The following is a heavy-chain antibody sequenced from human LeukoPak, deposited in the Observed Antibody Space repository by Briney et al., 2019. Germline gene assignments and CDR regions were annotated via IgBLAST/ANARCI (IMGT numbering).Heavy chain of an antibody. J-gene: IGHJ4*02. V-gene: IGHV3-23*01. Sequence: PGGSLRLSCAASGLTFSSYAMSWVRQAPGKGLEWVSTISPSGGSAYFADSVKGRFTISRDNSKNTLHLQMNSLRAEDTAVYYCAKGGGTYYFAYWGQGTLVTVSS. CDR3: AKGGGTYYFAY. D-gene: IGHD1-26*01. CDR2: ISPSGGSA. CDR1: GLTFSSYA.